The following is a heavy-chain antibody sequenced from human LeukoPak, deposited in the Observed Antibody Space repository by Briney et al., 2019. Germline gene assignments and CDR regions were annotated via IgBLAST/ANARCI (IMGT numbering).Heavy chain of an antibody. J-gene: IGHJ6*03. Sequence: SETLSLTCSVSGGSFSNHFWSWVRQPAGKGLEWIGRIYPSGNTNYNPSLKSRVTLSVDTSKNQFSLKLSSVTAADTAVYYCARGRTGYQLLPTKKDYSYYYMDVWDKGTTVTVSS. D-gene: IGHD2-2*01. CDR1: GGSFSNHF. CDR2: IYPSGNT. CDR3: ARGRTGYQLLPTKKDYSYYYMDV. V-gene: IGHV4-4*07.